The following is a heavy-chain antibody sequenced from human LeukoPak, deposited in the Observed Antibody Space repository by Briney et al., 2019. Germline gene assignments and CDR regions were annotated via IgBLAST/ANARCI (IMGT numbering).Heavy chain of an antibody. CDR2: ISNCGHT. V-gene: IGHV3-53*01. CDR1: GFTDSSNY. Sequence: PGGSLRLSCAASGFTDSSNYMSWVRQGPGKTLEYVSVISNCGHTLYADSLKARFTISRDTSKNTVSLQMNSVSAGHTGVHHCAEDKTAGGWYEFGYWGKGTMVTVSS. D-gene: IGHD6-19*01. J-gene: IGHJ4*02. CDR3: AEDKTAGGWYEFGY.